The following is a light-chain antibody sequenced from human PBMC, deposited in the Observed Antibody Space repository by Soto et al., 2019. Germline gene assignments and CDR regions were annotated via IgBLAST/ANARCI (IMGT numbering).Light chain of an antibody. CDR1: SSDIGSNT. CDR3: AAWDGTLNGVL. V-gene: IGLV1-44*01. Sequence: QSVLTQPPSASGTPGKRVTISCSGGSSDIGSNTVNWYQQVPGTAPKLLIYNNNQRPSGVPDRFSGSRSGTSASLAISGLQPEDEGDYYCAAWDGTLNGVLFGGGTKLTVL. CDR2: NNN. J-gene: IGLJ2*01.